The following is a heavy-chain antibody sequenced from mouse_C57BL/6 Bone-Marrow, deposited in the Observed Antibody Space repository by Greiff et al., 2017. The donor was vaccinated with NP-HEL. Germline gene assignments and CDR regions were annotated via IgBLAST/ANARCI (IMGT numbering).Heavy chain of an antibody. CDR3: ASLALDY. CDR2: INPYNGGT. Sequence: VQLKESGPVLVKPGASVKMSCKASGYTFTDYYMNWVKQSHGKSLEWIGVINPYNGGTSYNQKFKGKATLTVDKSSSTAYMELNSLTSEDSAVYYCASLALDYWGQGTTLTVSS. D-gene: IGHD3-1*01. CDR1: GYTFTDYY. J-gene: IGHJ2*01. V-gene: IGHV1-19*01.